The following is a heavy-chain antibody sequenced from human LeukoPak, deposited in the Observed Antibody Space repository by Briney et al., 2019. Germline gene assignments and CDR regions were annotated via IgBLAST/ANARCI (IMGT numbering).Heavy chain of an antibody. V-gene: IGHV3-30*02. J-gene: IGHJ3*02. CDR1: GFSFSSYG. Sequence: GGSLRLSCAASGFSFSSYGMHWVRQAPGKGLEWVAFIRYDGSDKYYADSVKGRFTISRDNSKKTLYMQMNSLRPEDTAVYYCAKDGKMMVFLFGAFDIWGEGTMVTVSS. D-gene: IGHD3-22*01. CDR2: IRYDGSDK. CDR3: AKDGKMMVFLFGAFDI.